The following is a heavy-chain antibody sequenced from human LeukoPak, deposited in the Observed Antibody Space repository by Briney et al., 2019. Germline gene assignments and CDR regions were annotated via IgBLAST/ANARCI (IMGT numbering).Heavy chain of an antibody. Sequence: ASETLSLTCTVSGGSISSSSYYWGWIRQPPGKGLEWIGSIYYSGSTYYNPSLKSRVTISVDTSKNQFSLKLSSVTAADTAVYYCARRVGLLGYSDWRFDYWGQGTLVTVSS. CDR2: IYYSGST. CDR3: ARRVGLLGYSDWRFDY. J-gene: IGHJ4*02. D-gene: IGHD3-9*01. CDR1: GGSISSSSYY. V-gene: IGHV4-39*07.